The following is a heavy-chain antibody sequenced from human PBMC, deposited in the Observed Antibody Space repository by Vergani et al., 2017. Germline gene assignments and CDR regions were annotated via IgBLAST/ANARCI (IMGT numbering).Heavy chain of an antibody. J-gene: IGHJ4*02. D-gene: IGHD3-22*01. V-gene: IGHV3-21*01. Sequence: EVQLVESGGGLVKPGGSLRLSCAASGFTFSSYSMNWVRQAPGKGLEWVSSISSSSSCIYYADSVKGRFTISRDNAKNSLYLQMNSLRAEDTAVYYCARDGTYDSSGYYDYWGQGTLVTVSS. CDR1: GFTFSSYS. CDR2: ISSSSSCI. CDR3: ARDGTYDSSGYYDY.